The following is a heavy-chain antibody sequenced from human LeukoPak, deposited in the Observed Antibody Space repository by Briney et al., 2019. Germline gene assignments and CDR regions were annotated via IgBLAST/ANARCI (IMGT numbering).Heavy chain of an antibody. CDR2: INQDGSED. CDR1: GFAFSTFW. J-gene: IGHJ3*02. V-gene: IGHV3-7*04. Sequence: GGSLRLSCAASGFAFSTFWMTWVRQAPGKGLEWVANINQDGSEDSYVDSVKGRFTISRDNAKDSLYLQMNSLRAEDTAVYYCARYCGGDCYYPHDAFDIWGQGTMVTVSS. CDR3: ARYCGGDCYYPHDAFDI. D-gene: IGHD2-21*02.